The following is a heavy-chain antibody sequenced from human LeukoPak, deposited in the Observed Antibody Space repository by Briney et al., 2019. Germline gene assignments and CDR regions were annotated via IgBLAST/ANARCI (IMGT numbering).Heavy chain of an antibody. D-gene: IGHD6-25*01. CDR2: IYYSGST. V-gene: IGHV4-59*12. Sequence: SETLSLTCTVSGGSISSYYWSWIRQPPGKGREWIGYIYYSGSTNYNPSLKSRVTISVDTSKNQFSLKLSSVTAADTAVFFCARDPSGHGYFDYWGQGMLVTVSS. CDR3: ARDPSGHGYFDY. J-gene: IGHJ4*02. CDR1: GGSISSYY.